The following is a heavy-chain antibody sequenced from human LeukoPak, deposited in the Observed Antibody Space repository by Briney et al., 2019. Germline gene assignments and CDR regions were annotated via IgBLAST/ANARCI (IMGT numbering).Heavy chain of an antibody. Sequence: ASVKVSCKASGYTFTSYAMHWVRQAPGQRLEWMGWINAGNGNTKYSQKFQGRVTITRDTSASTAYMELSSLRSEDTAVYYCASSLRYFDWLLDDDAFDIWGQGTMVTVSS. CDR2: INAGNGNT. CDR1: GYTFTSYA. CDR3: ASSLRYFDWLLDDDAFDI. D-gene: IGHD3-9*01. V-gene: IGHV1-3*01. J-gene: IGHJ3*02.